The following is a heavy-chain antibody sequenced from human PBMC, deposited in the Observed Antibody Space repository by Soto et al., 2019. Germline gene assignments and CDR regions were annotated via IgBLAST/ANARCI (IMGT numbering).Heavy chain of an antibody. D-gene: IGHD3-22*01. CDR1: GYTFTSYG. Sequence: ASVKVSCKASGYTFTSYGISWVRQAPGQGLEWMGWISAYNGNTNYAQKLQGRVTMTTDTSTSTAYMELRSLRSDDTAVYYCTRDYYDSSGYGYYFDYWGQGTLVTVSS. CDR2: ISAYNGNT. CDR3: TRDYYDSSGYGYYFDY. V-gene: IGHV1-18*01. J-gene: IGHJ4*02.